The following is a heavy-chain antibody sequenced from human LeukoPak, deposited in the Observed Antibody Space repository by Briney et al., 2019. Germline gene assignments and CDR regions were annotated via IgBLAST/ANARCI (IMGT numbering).Heavy chain of an antibody. CDR1: GGSIRRSAYY. J-gene: IGHJ5*01. V-gene: IGHV4-39*01. D-gene: IGHD3-3*01. CDR2: IYYGGST. Sequence: SETLSLTCTVSGGSIRRSAYYWGWIRQPPGKGLEWIGSIYYGGSTYYNPSLKSRVTISIDTSKNQFSLNLTSVTAAASGVYYCAKSSGMVIHNWFDSWGQGTSVTVSS. CDR3: AKSSGMVIHNWFDS.